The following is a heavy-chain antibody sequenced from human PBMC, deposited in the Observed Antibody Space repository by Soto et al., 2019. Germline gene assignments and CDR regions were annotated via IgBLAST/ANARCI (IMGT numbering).Heavy chain of an antibody. CDR2: ISGSGGST. V-gene: IGHV3-23*01. CDR1: GFTFSSYA. CDR3: AKAPLYCYGWDRGYYGMEK. D-gene: IGHD3-10*01. J-gene: IGHJ6*01. Sequence: GRSLRLSCAASGFTFSSYAMSWVRQAPGKGLAWVSAISGSGGSTYYADSVTGRFTISRDNSKNTLYLQMNSLRAEDTAVYYSAKAPLYCYGWDRGYYGMEKWCQGTTVTVSS.